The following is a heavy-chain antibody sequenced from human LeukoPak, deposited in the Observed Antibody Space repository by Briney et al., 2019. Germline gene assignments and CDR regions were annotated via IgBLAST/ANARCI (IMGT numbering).Heavy chain of an antibody. D-gene: IGHD1-26*01. J-gene: IGHJ3*02. V-gene: IGHV3-48*01. Sequence: PGGSLRLSCAASGFTPRTYSINWVRQAPGKGLEWVSYISRRSSTIYYADSVKGRFTISRENAKNSVYLQMNSLRAEDTAVYHCARATWELPRVDAFDIWGQGTMVTVSS. CDR3: ARATWELPRVDAFDI. CDR1: GFTPRTYS. CDR2: ISRRSSTI.